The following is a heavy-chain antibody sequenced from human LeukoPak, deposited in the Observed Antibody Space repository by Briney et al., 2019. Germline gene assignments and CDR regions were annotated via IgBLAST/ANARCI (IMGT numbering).Heavy chain of an antibody. CDR3: ARGPVRTHGMDV. Sequence: GASVKVSCKASGYTFSSYDTNWVRQATGQGLEWMGWKNPNSGRTGFAQKFQGRLTMTTDTSISTAYMELSSLTSEDTAVYYCARGPVRTHGMDVWGQGTTVTVSS. CDR2: KNPNSGRT. V-gene: IGHV1-8*01. CDR1: GYTFSSYD. J-gene: IGHJ6*02.